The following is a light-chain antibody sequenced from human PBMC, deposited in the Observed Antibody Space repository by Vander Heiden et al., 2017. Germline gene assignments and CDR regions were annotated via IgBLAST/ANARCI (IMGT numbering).Light chain of an antibody. V-gene: IGLV2-14*03. CDR1: SSAVGYYNS. Sequence: QSALPQPATVSGSPGRSITTSCTGTSSAVGYYNSVSWYQQHPGKAPKLIICDVNNRPSGISDRFSGSKSGNTASLIISGLQAEDEANYYCSSYTTSSTWVFGGGTQVTVL. J-gene: IGLJ3*02. CDR2: DVN. CDR3: SSYTTSSTWV.